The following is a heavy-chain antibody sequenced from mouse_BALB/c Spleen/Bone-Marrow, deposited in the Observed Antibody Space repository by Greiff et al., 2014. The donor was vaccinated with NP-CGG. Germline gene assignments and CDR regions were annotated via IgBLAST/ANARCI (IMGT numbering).Heavy chain of an antibody. D-gene: IGHD1-1*01. Sequence: VQLQQSGAELVKPGASVKLSCTASGFNIKDTYMHWVKQRPEQGLEWIGRIDPANGNTKYDPKFQGKATITADTSSNTAYLQLSGPTSEDTAVYYCATYYYGSSWGFAYWGQGTLVTVSA. J-gene: IGHJ3*01. CDR3: ATYYYGSSWGFAY. V-gene: IGHV14-3*02. CDR1: GFNIKDTY. CDR2: IDPANGNT.